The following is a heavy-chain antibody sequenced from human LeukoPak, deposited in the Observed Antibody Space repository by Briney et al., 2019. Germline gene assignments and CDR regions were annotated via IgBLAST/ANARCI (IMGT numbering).Heavy chain of an antibody. Sequence: SVKVSCKASGGTFSSYAISWVRQAPGQGLEWMGGIIPIFGTANYAQKFQGRVTITADKSTSTAYMELSSLRSEDTAVYYCARDRGGYYYMDVWGKGTTVTVSS. J-gene: IGHJ6*03. CDR1: GGTFSSYA. V-gene: IGHV1-69*06. CDR2: IIPIFGTA. CDR3: ARDRGGYYYMDV. D-gene: IGHD4-23*01.